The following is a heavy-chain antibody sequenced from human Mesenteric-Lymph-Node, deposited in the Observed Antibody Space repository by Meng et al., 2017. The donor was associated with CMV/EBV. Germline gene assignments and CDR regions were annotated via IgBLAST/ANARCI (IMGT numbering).Heavy chain of an antibody. CDR3: AKGSLKVTTKNFDY. CDR2: ISGTTVTS. V-gene: IGHV3-23*01. D-gene: IGHD4-17*01. CDR1: GFTFNSYA. Sequence: EVQLLESXXXXVQXXGXXRLSCAASGFTFNSYAMSWVRQAPGKGLEWVSAISGTTVTSYYADSVKGRFTISRDNSKNTLYLQMNSLRAEDTAVYYCAKGSLKVTTKNFDYWGQGTLVTVSS. J-gene: IGHJ4*02.